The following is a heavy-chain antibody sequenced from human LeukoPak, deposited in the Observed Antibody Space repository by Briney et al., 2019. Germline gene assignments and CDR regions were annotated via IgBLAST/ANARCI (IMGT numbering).Heavy chain of an antibody. V-gene: IGHV1-2*06. CDR2: INPNSGGT. J-gene: IGHJ5*02. CDR3: ARAPVYDSSGYRLNWFDP. CDR1: GYTFTGYY. Sequence: ASVKVSCKASGYTFTGYYMHWVRQAPGQGLEWMGQINPNSGGTNYAQKFQGRVTMTRDTSISTAYMELSRLRSDDTAVYYCARAPVYDSSGYRLNWFDPWGQGTLVTVSS. D-gene: IGHD3-22*01.